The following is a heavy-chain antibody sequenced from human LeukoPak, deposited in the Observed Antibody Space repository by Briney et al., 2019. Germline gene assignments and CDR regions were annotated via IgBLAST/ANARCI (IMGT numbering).Heavy chain of an antibody. D-gene: IGHD6-19*01. V-gene: IGHV3-21*06. J-gene: IGHJ4*02. CDR3: ARDRGSGWYGGLGY. Sequence: GGSLMLSCAACGFSFRSFSMNWVRQAQGKGLELVSSISDNSRSKYYADSVKGRFTISRDNAKNSVYLEMNSLKVEDTAVYFCARDRGSGWYGGLGYWGQGTLVTVSS. CDR1: GFSFRSFS. CDR2: ISDNSRSK.